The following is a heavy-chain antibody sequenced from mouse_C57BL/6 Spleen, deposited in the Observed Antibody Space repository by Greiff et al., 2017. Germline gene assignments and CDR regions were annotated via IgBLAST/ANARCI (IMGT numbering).Heavy chain of an antibody. Sequence: EVQLQQSGPELVKPGASVKISCKASGYTFTDYYMNWVKQSHGKSLEWIGDINPNNGGTSYNQKFKGKATLTVAKSSSTAYMELRSLTSEDSAVYYGARSPGSSPPCAMDYWGQGTSVTVSS. CDR3: ARSPGSSPPCAMDY. D-gene: IGHD1-1*01. J-gene: IGHJ4*01. V-gene: IGHV1-26*01. CDR2: INPNNGGT. CDR1: GYTFTDYY.